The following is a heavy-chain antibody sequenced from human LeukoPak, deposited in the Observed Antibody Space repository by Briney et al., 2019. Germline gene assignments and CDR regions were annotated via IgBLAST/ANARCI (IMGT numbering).Heavy chain of an antibody. Sequence: SETLSLTCTVSGGSISSYYWSWIRQPPGKGLEWIGYVYYSGSTNYNPSLKSRVTISVDTSKKQLSLKLSSVTAADTAVYYCARSSDYDLGSLDYWGQGALVTVSS. CDR3: ARSSDYDLGSLDY. CDR2: VYYSGST. D-gene: IGHD5-12*01. J-gene: IGHJ4*02. CDR1: GGSISSYY. V-gene: IGHV4-59*01.